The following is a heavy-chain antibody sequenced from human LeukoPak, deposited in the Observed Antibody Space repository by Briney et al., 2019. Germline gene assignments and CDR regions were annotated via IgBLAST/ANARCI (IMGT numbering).Heavy chain of an antibody. V-gene: IGHV4-34*01. CDR1: GGSFSGYY. D-gene: IGHD3-22*01. CDR3: ARFRYGESSGYYALFDY. Sequence: SETLSLTCAVYGGSFSGYYWSWIRQPPGKGLEWIGEINHSGSTNYNPSLKSRATISVDTSKNQFSLKLSSVTAADTAVYYCARFRYGESSGYYALFDYWGQGTLVTVSS. CDR2: INHSGST. J-gene: IGHJ4*02.